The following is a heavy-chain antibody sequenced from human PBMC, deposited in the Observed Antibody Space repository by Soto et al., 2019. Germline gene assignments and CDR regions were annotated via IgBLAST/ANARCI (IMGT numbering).Heavy chain of an antibody. D-gene: IGHD1-1*01. J-gene: IGHJ6*03. CDR1: GFTFSSDW. Sequence: PGGSLRLSCAASGFTFSSDWRHWVRQAPGKGRVWVSRINSEGSSTSYADSVKGRFTISRDNAKNTLYLQMNSLRAEDTAVYYCARATNYYYYYYLDVWGKGTTLIVPS. V-gene: IGHV3-74*01. CDR3: ARATNYYYYYYLDV. CDR2: INSEGSST.